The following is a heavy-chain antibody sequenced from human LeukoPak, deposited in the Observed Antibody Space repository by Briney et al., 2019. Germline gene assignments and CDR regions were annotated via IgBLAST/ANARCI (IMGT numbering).Heavy chain of an antibody. V-gene: IGHV3-7*01. D-gene: IGHD3-10*01. CDR3: ARENSASESYGDY. J-gene: IGHJ4*02. CDR2: IKQDGSEK. CDR1: GFTFSSYW. Sequence: GGSLRLSCAASGFTFSSYWMSWVRQAPGKGLEWVANIKQDGSEKYYVDSVKGRFTISRDNAKNSLYLQMNSLRAEDTAVYYCARENSASESYGDYWGQGTLVTVSS.